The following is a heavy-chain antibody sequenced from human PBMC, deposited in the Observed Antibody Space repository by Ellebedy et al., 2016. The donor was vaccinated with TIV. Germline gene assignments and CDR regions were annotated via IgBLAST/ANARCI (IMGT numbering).Heavy chain of an antibody. D-gene: IGHD1-26*01. CDR1: GVSISGYY. CDR2: IHYTGTT. V-gene: IGHV4-59*01. CDR3: ARWVGHFDF. Sequence: MPSETLSLTCTVSGVSISGYYWSWVRQPPGKGLEWIGYIHYTGTTNYNPSLKSRVTISLDTSKNQFSLKLSSVTTADTAVYYCARWVGHFDFWGQGAQVTVSS. J-gene: IGHJ4*02.